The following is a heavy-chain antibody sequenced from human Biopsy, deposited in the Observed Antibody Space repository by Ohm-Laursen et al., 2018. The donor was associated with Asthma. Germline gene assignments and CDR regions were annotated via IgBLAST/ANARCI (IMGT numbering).Heavy chain of an antibody. CDR3: ARDVMEWYLPAFDF. V-gene: IGHV3-30-3*01. D-gene: IGHD3-3*01. J-gene: IGHJ4*02. CDR1: GFTFRSYA. Sequence: SLRLSCTASGFTFRSYAMHWVRQAPGKGLEWVAVGGSYYDGGLKYYADSVDGRFTVSRDDSKNTLYLQMDNLRPDDTAVYYCARDVMEWYLPAFDFWGQGTLVTVSS. CDR2: GGSYYDGGLK.